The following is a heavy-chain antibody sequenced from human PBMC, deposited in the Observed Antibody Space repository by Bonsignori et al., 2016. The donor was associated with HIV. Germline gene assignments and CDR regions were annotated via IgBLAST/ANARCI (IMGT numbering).Heavy chain of an antibody. D-gene: IGHD5-24*01. J-gene: IGHJ4*02. Sequence: VRQMPGKGLEWMGIIYPGDSDTRYSPSFQGQVTISADKSISTAYLQWSSLKASDTAMYYCARRDGYNLDYWAREPWSPSPQ. CDR2: IYPGDSDT. CDR3: ARRDGYNLDY. V-gene: IGHV5-51*01.